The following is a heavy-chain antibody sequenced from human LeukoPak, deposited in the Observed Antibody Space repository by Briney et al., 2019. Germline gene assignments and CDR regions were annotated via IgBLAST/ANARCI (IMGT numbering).Heavy chain of an antibody. Sequence: QAGGSLRLSCAASGFTFSSYEMNWVRQAPGKGLEWVSYISSSGSTIYYADSVKGRFTISRDNAKNSLYLQMNSLRAEDTAVYFCARDGLSGSYNYWGQGTLVSVSS. J-gene: IGHJ4*02. CDR3: ARDGLSGSYNY. CDR2: ISSSGSTI. V-gene: IGHV3-48*03. D-gene: IGHD1-26*01. CDR1: GFTFSSYE.